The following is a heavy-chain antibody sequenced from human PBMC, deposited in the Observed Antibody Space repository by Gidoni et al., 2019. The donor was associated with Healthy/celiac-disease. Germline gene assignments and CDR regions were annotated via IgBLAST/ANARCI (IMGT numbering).Heavy chain of an antibody. CDR3: ARHGYCSSTSCFRPQDYYYYGMDV. J-gene: IGHJ6*02. CDR2: IYYSGST. CDR1: GGSISSYY. V-gene: IGHV4-59*08. D-gene: IGHD2-2*03. Sequence: GGSISSYYWSWIRQPPRKGLEWIGYIYYSGSTNYNPALKSRVTISVDTSKNQFSLKLSSVTAADTAVYYCARHGYCSSTSCFRPQDYYYYGMDVWGQGPTVTVSS.